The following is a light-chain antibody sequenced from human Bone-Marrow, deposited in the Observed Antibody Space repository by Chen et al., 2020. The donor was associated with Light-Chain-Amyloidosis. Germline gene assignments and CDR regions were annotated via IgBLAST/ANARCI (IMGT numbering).Light chain of an antibody. J-gene: IGLJ2*01. Sequence: QSLLTQPPSVSGAPGQRFTISCTWSSSNIGAGYYVHWYQQLPGIAPKLLIYGNNNRPAGVPDRCSGSKSGNSASLAITGLQAEDEADYYCQSYDLSLYGAVFGGGTRVTVL. CDR1: SSNIGAGYY. CDR3: QSYDLSLYGAV. CDR2: GNN. V-gene: IGLV1-40*01.